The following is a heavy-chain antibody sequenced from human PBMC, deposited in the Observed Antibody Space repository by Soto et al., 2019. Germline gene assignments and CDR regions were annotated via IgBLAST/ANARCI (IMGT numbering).Heavy chain of an antibody. Sequence: ASVKVSCKASGYTFTSYDINWVRQATGQGLEWMGWMNPNSGNTGYAQKFQGRVTMTRNTSISTAYMELSSLRSEDTAVYYCARGRYTTVTTSGVVDYWGQGTLGTVSS. CDR2: MNPNSGNT. V-gene: IGHV1-8*01. J-gene: IGHJ4*02. CDR1: GYTFTSYD. D-gene: IGHD4-17*01. CDR3: ARGRYTTVTTSGVVDY.